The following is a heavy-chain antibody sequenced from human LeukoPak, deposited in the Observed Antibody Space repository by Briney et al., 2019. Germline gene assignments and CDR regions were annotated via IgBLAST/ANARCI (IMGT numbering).Heavy chain of an antibody. CDR3: ARLYTLHFDY. Sequence: SETLSLTCTVSGGSISSSSYYWGWIRQPPGKGLEWIGNIYYSGSTYYNPSLKSRVTISVDTSKNQFSLKLSSVTAADTAVYYCARLYTLHFDYWGQGTLVTVSS. J-gene: IGHJ4*02. CDR2: IYYSGST. CDR1: GGSISSSSYY. V-gene: IGHV4-39*01.